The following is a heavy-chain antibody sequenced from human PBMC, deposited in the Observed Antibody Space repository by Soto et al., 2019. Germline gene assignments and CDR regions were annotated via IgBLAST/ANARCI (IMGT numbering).Heavy chain of an antibody. CDR2: IYYSGST. V-gene: IGHV4-30-4*01. CDR1: GGSISSGDYY. Sequence: QVQLRESGPGLVKPSQTLSLTCTVSGGSISSGDYYWSWIRQPPGKGLEWIGYIYYSGSTYYNPSLNSRVTISVDTSKNQFSLKLSSVTAADTAVYYCARERPDGARLDPWGQGTLVTASS. J-gene: IGHJ5*02. CDR3: ARERPDGARLDP. D-gene: IGHD6-6*01.